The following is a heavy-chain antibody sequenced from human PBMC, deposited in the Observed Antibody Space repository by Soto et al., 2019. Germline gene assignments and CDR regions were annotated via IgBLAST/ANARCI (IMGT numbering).Heavy chain of an antibody. D-gene: IGHD2-8*01. Sequence: SETLSLTCAVYGGSFSGYYWSWIRQPPGKGLEWIGEINHSGSTNYNPSLKSRVTISVDTSKNQFSLKLSSVTAADTAVYYCARGRFYCTNGVCSEFDYWGQGTLVTVSS. CDR2: INHSGST. V-gene: IGHV4-34*01. CDR3: ARGRFYCTNGVCSEFDY. J-gene: IGHJ4*02. CDR1: GGSFSGYY.